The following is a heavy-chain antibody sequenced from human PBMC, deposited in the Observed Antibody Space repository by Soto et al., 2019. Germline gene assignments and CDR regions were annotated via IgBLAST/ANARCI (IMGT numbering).Heavy chain of an antibody. Sequence: VQLEESGGGLFKPGWSLRLSWAASGFAFSSYNMNWVRQAAGHGLEWVSSITPTGTFMNSGDSLKNPFSISRENAEKSLYLQLNSLRVEATGVYSCARGGLYGDLPGRTRDAFVLWGPGPMVTVAS. J-gene: IGHJ3*01. CDR1: GFAFSSYN. CDR2: ITPTGTFM. D-gene: IGHD4-17*01. V-gene: IGHV3-21*01. CDR3: ARGGLYGDLPGRTRDAFVL.